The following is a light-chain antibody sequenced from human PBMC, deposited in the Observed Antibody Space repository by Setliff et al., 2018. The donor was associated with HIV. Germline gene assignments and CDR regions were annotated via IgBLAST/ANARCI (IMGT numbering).Light chain of an antibody. CDR2: DVS. CDR1: SSDVGAYNY. V-gene: IGLV2-11*01. J-gene: IGLJ3*02. Sequence: QSVLAQPRSVSGSPGQSVTISCTGTSSDVGAYNYVSWYQQHPGKAPKLMICDVSKRPSGVPDRFSASKSGNTASLTISGLQAEDEADYYCCSYAGSYNWVFGGGTKSPS. CDR3: CSYAGSYNWV.